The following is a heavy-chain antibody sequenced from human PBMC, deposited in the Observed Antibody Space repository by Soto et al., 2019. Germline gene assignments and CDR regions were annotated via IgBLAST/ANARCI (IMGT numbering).Heavy chain of an antibody. V-gene: IGHV1-3*01. CDR1: GYTFTSYA. J-gene: IGHJ6*02. CDR3: ARDVLVKVVPAAIPRDPYYYYYGMDV. D-gene: IGHD2-2*02. CDR2: INAGNGNT. Sequence: ASVKVSCKASGYTFTSYAMHWVRQAPGQRLEWMGWINAGNGNTKYSQKFQGRVTITRDTSASTAYMELSSLRSGDTAVYYCARDVLVKVVPAAIPRDPYYYYYGMDVWGQGTTVTVSS.